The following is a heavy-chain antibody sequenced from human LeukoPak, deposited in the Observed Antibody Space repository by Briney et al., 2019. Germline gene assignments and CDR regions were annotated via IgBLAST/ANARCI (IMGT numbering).Heavy chain of an antibody. CDR1: GGSISSYY. CDR2: INHSGST. CDR3: ARGVVRYYYGSSGYYLSLNRFDY. D-gene: IGHD3-22*01. J-gene: IGHJ4*02. Sequence: SETLSLTCTVSGGSISSYYWSWLRQPPGKGLEWIGEINHSGSTNYNPSLKSRVTISVDTSKNQFSLKLSSVTAADTAVYYCARGVVRYYYGSSGYYLSLNRFDYWGQGTLVTVSS. V-gene: IGHV4-34*01.